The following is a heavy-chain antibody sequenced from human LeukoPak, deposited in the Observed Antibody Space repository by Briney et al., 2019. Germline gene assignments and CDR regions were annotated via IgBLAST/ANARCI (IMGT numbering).Heavy chain of an antibody. D-gene: IGHD3-10*01. V-gene: IGHV4-4*07. Sequence: SETLSLTCTVSGGSISSYYWSRIRQPAGKGLEWIGRIYSSGSTNYNPSLKSRVTMSVDTSKNQFSLKLSSVTAADTAVYYCARAVNYYGSGSYYSPPTIYFDYWGQGTLVTVSS. CDR2: IYSSGST. J-gene: IGHJ4*02. CDR3: ARAVNYYGSGSYYSPPTIYFDY. CDR1: GGSISSYY.